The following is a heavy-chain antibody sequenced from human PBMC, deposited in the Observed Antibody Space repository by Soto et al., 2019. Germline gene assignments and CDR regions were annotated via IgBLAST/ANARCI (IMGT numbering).Heavy chain of an antibody. J-gene: IGHJ4*02. CDR3: AKGDYYDYVWGSYTHAPFDY. V-gene: IGHV3-30*18. CDR1: GFTFSSYG. CDR2: ISYDGSNK. Sequence: PGGSLRLSCAASGFTFSSYGMHWVRQAPGKGLEWVAVISYDGSNKYYADSVKGRFTISRDNSKNTLYLQMNSLRAEDTAVYYCAKGDYYDYVWGSYTHAPFDYWGQGTLVTVSS. D-gene: IGHD3-16*01.